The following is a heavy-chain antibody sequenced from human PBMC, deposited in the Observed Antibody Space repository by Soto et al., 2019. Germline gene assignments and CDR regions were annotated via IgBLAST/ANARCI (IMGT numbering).Heavy chain of an antibody. CDR2: IYYRGST. Sequence: QVQLQESGPGLVKPSETLSLTCTVSGGSISSYYWSWIRQTPGKGLEWLGYIYYRGSTNYNPSLKSRVTISVDTSKNQFSLKLSSVTAADPAMYYCARFNWYFDLWGRGTLVTVSS. CDR1: GGSISSYY. V-gene: IGHV4-59*01. CDR3: ARFNWYFDL. J-gene: IGHJ2*01.